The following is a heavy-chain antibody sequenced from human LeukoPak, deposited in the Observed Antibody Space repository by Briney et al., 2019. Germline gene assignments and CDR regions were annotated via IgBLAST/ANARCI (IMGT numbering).Heavy chain of an antibody. J-gene: IGHJ4*02. CDR3: ARSVGYTPFYDX. V-gene: IGHV4-39*07. CDR2: IYTSGST. D-gene: IGHD1-1*01. CDR1: GDSISSWTYY. Sequence: PSETLSLTCTSSGDSISSWTYYWGWIRQPPGKGLEWIGRIYTSGSTNYNPSLKSRVTMSVDTSKNQFSLKLSSVTAADTAVYYCARSVGYTPFYDXWGQGTLVTV.